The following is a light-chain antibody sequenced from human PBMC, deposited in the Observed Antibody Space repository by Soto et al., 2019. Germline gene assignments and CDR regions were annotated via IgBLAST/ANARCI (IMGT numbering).Light chain of an antibody. Sequence: DIHMTQSPSTLSASVGDRVTITCRASQGISSYLAWYQQKPGKAPKLLIYATSTLQGGVPSRFSGSGSGTEFTLTISSLQPEDFATYYCQQLNSYPLTFGGGTKVDIK. CDR3: QQLNSYPLT. V-gene: IGKV1-9*01. J-gene: IGKJ4*01. CDR1: QGISSY. CDR2: ATS.